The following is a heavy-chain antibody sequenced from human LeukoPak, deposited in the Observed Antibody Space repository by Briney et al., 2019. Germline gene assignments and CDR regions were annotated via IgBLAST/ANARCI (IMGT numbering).Heavy chain of an antibody. CDR1: EFTFSDTW. CDR2: IKSRFNGETT. V-gene: IGHV3-15*01. J-gene: IGHJ6*03. CDR3: TTDGGRATDQILPNYYYYMDV. Sequence: PGGSLRLSCAASEFTFSDTWMNWVRQAPGKGLEWVGRIKSRFNGETTDYAAPVKGRFTISRDDSKNTLYLQMNSLKTEDTAVYYCTTDGGRATDQILPNYYYYMDVWGKGTTVTISS. D-gene: IGHD5-12*01.